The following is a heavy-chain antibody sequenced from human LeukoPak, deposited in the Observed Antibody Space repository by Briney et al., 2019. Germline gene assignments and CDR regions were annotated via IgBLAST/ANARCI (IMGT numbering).Heavy chain of an antibody. CDR1: GFTFSSYG. V-gene: IGHV3-30*18. Sequence: GGSLRLSCAASGFTFSSYGTHWVRQAPGKGLEWVAVISDDGKTTYYADSVKGRFTISRENSKNTLYLQMNGLRDEDTAVYYCTKEGLASGNSFSGWFDPWGQGTLVTVSS. CDR2: ISDDGKTT. CDR3: TKEGLASGNSFSGWFDP. J-gene: IGHJ5*02. D-gene: IGHD3-10*01.